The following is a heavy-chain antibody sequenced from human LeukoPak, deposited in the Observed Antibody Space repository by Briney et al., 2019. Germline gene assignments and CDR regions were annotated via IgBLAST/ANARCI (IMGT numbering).Heavy chain of an antibody. CDR3: ARDVEGGTFDI. J-gene: IGHJ3*02. Sequence: GGSLRLSCAASGFTFSRFWMNWVRRAPGRGLEWVANIDQSGGRNNYVDSVKGRFTISRDNAKNSLFLEMSSLRADDTAVYFCARDVEGGTFDIWGQGTTVTVPS. D-gene: IGHD3-16*01. CDR2: IDQSGGRN. V-gene: IGHV3-7*05. CDR1: GFTFSRFW.